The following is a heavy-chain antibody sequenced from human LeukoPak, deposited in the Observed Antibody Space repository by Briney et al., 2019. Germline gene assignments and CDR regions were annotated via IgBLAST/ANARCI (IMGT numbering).Heavy chain of an antibody. V-gene: IGHV3-48*03. CDR3: ARADPYGDSTPDY. Sequence: GGSLRLFCAASGFTFSGHETNWVRQTPGKGLEWLSYISTTGSTIYYADSVKGRFTISRDNAKNSLYLQMNSLRAEDTAIYYCARADPYGDSTPDYWGQGTPVTVSS. CDR1: GFTFSGHE. J-gene: IGHJ4*02. CDR2: ISTTGSTI. D-gene: IGHD4-17*01.